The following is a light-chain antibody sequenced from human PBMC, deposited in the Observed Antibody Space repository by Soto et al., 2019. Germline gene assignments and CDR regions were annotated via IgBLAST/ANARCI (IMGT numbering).Light chain of an antibody. CDR3: QQYDNSPIT. J-gene: IGKJ5*01. CDR2: GAS. Sequence: EIVMTQSPVTLSVSPGERATLSCRAGQSINSNLAWYQQKPGQAPRLLIYGASSRATGIPDRFSGTGSETDFTLTISRLEPEDFAVYYCQQYDNSPITFGQGTRLEIK. CDR1: QSINSN. V-gene: IGKV3-20*01.